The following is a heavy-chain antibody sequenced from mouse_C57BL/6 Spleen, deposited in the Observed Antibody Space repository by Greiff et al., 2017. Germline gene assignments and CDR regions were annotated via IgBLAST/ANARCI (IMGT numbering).Heavy chain of an antibody. V-gene: IGHV5-17*01. J-gene: IGHJ4*01. D-gene: IGHD2-3*01. CDR1: GFTFSDYG. CDR3: ARGEWLLRNYAMDY. Sequence: EVKLVESGGGLVKPGGSLKLSCAASGFTFSDYGMHWVRQAPEKGLEWVAYISSGSSTIYYADTVKGRFTISRDKAKNTLFLPKTSLRSEDTAMYYCARGEWLLRNYAMDYWGQGTSVTVSS. CDR2: ISSGSSTI.